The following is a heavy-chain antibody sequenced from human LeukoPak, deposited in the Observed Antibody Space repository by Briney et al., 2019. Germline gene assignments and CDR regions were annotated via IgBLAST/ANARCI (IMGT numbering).Heavy chain of an antibody. CDR2: IYYSGST. CDR1: GGSISSSSYY. CDR3: AASYDSSGYYLDY. V-gene: IGHV4-39*07. J-gene: IGHJ4*02. Sequence: PSETLSLTCTVSGGSISSSSYYWGWIRQPPGKGLEWIGSIYYSGSTNYNPSLKSRVTISVDTSKNQFSLKLSSVTAADTAVYYCAASYDSSGYYLDYWGQGTLVTVSS. D-gene: IGHD3-22*01.